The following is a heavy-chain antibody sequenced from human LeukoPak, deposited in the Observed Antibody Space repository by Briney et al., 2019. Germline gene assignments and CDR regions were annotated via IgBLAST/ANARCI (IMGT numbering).Heavy chain of an antibody. CDR2: IYYSGST. J-gene: IGHJ4*02. Sequence: SETLSLTCTVSGGSISSYYWSWVRQPQGKGLEWIGYIYYSGSTNYNPSLKSRVTISVDTSKNQFSLKLSSVTAADTAVYYCARCSSTSCYYVYWGQGTLVTVSS. CDR1: GGSISSYY. CDR3: ARCSSTSCYYVY. D-gene: IGHD2-2*01. V-gene: IGHV4-59*01.